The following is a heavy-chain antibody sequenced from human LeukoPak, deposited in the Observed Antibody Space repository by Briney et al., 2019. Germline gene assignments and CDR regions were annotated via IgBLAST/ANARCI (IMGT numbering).Heavy chain of an antibody. J-gene: IGHJ4*02. CDR3: AGLGGGGDY. D-gene: IGHD3-10*01. CDR1: GGSISSYY. Sequence: SETLSLTCTVSGGSISSYYWSWIRQPPGKGLEWIGYISYSGSTNYNPSLKGRVTISVDTSKNQFSLKLSSMTAADTAVYYCAGLGGGGDYWGQGTLVTVSS. CDR2: ISYSGST. V-gene: IGHV4-59*01.